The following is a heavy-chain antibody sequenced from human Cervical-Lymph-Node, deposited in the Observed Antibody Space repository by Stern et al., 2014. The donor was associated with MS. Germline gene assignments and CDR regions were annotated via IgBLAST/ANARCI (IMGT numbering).Heavy chain of an antibody. CDR2: IYLSGHV. CDR3: ARVMSSHPVTKWDDAFDL. Sequence: QLQLQESGPGLVKLSGTLSLTCAVSGGSISSSHWWSWVRQPPGKGLECIGEIYLSGHVNYNQSLESRVTISVDKSKSHFSLELTSVTAADTAVYYCARVMSSHPVTKWDDAFDLWGQGTMVTVSS. CDR1: GGSISSSHW. V-gene: IGHV4-4*02. D-gene: IGHD4-17*01. J-gene: IGHJ3*01.